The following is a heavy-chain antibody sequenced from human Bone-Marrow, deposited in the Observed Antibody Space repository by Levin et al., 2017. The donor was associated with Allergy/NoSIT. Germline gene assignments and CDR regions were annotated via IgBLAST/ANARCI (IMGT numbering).Heavy chain of an antibody. D-gene: IGHD6-19*01. CDR3: AVHTLAVAGTGNHNWFDP. Sequence: SVKVSCKASGGTFSSYAISWVRQAPGQGLEWMGGIIPIFGTANYAQKFQGRATITADESTSTAYMELSSLRSEDTAVYYCAVHTLAVAGTGNHNWFDPWGQGTLVTVSS. V-gene: IGHV1-69*13. J-gene: IGHJ5*02. CDR2: IIPIFGTA. CDR1: GGTFSSYA.